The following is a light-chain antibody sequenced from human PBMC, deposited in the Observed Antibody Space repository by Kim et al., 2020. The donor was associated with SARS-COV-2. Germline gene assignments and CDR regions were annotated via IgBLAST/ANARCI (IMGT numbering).Light chain of an antibody. J-gene: IGKJ1*01. CDR3: QQYGSSPWT. CDR1: QSVASSY. CDR2: GAS. V-gene: IGKV3-20*01. Sequence: SPGERATLSCRASQSVASSYLAWYQQRTGQAPRLLIYGASRRATDIPDRFSGSESGTDFTLTISRLEPEDFAVYYCQQYGSSPWTFGQGTKVDIK.